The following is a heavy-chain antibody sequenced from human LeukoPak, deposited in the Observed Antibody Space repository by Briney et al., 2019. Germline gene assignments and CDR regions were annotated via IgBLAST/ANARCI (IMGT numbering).Heavy chain of an antibody. CDR2: IYSGGSS. CDR1: GFTVNNNY. V-gene: IGHV3-66*01. J-gene: IGHJ4*02. Sequence: GGSLRLSCAASGFTVNNNYMGWVRQAPGKGLEWVSVIYSGGSSYSADSVKGRFTISRDNSKNTLYLQMNSLRAEDTAVYYCARDAVNYGDYDYFDYWGQGTLVTVFS. CDR3: ARDAVNYGDYDYFDY. D-gene: IGHD4-17*01.